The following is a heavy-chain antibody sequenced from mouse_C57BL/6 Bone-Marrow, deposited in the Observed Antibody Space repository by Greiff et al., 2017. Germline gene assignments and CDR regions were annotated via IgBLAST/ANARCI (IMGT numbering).Heavy chain of an antibody. CDR1: GYAFSSSW. D-gene: IGHD2-2*01. CDR2: IYPGDGDT. V-gene: IGHV1-82*01. CDR3: AKWLRRAY. J-gene: IGHJ2*01. Sequence: VQLQQSGPELVKPGASVKISCKASGYAFSSSWMNWVKQRPGKGLEWIGRIYPGDGDTNYNGKFKGKATLTADKSSSTAYMQLSSLTSEDSAVYFCAKWLRRAYWGQGTTLTVSS.